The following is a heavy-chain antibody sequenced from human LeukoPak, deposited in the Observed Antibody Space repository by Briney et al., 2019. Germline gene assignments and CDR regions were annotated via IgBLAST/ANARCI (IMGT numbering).Heavy chain of an antibody. D-gene: IGHD5-18*01. CDR3: ARTWIQLWYPPYYYGMDV. Sequence: ASVKVSCKASGYTFTGYYMHWVRQAPGQGLEWMGWINPNSGGTNYAQKFQGRVTMTRDTSISTAYMELSRLRSDDTAVYYCARTWIQLWYPPYYYGMDVWGQGTTVTVSS. J-gene: IGHJ6*02. V-gene: IGHV1-2*02. CDR2: INPNSGGT. CDR1: GYTFTGYY.